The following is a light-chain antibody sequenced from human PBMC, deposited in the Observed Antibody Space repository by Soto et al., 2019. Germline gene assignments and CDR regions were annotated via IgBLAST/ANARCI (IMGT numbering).Light chain of an antibody. J-gene: IGLJ1*01. V-gene: IGLV2-18*02. CDR1: SSDVGSYNR. CDR2: EVS. Sequence: QSALTQPPSVSGSPGQSVTISCTGTSSDVGSYNRVSWHQQPPGTAPKLMIYEVSNRPSGVPDRFSGSKSGNTASLTISGLQAEDEADYYCSSYTSSSFYVFGTGTKVTVL. CDR3: SSYTSSSFYV.